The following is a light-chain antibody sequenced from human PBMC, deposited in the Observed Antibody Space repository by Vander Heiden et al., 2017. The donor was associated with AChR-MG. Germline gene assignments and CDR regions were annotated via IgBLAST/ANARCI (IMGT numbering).Light chain of an antibody. CDR3: QQYNSYST. V-gene: IGKV1-5*03. Sequence: DIQMTQSPSTLSASVGDRVTNTCRASQSISSWLAWYQQKPGKAPKLLIYKASNLESGVPSRFSGSGSGTEFTLTISSLQPDDFATYYCQQYNSYSTFGGGTKVEIK. CDR2: KAS. J-gene: IGKJ4*01. CDR1: QSISSW.